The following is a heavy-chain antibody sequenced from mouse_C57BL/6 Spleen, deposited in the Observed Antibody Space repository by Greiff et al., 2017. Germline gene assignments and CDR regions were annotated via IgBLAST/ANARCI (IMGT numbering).Heavy chain of an antibody. Sequence: QVQLQQSGPELVKPGASVKISCKASGYAFSSSWMNWVKQRPGKGLEWIGRIYPGDGDTNYNGKFKGKATLTADKSSSTAYMQLSSLTSEDSAAYFCAYIGAWFAYWGQGTLVTVSA. CDR1: GYAFSSSW. CDR2: IYPGDGDT. CDR3: AYIGAWFAY. J-gene: IGHJ3*01. V-gene: IGHV1-82*01. D-gene: IGHD3-1*01.